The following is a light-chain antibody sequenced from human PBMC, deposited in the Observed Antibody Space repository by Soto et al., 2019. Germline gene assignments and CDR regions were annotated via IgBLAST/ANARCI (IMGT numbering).Light chain of an antibody. Sequence: EIVLTQSPGTPSLSPGERATLSCRASQTVSTNYLAWYQQKPGQAPRLLIYGASKRATGIPDRFIVSGSGTDFTLTISSLEPEDFAVDDCQQYGSSRTFGQGTKVDIK. CDR3: QQYGSSRT. J-gene: IGKJ1*01. CDR2: GAS. V-gene: IGKV3-20*01. CDR1: QTVSTNY.